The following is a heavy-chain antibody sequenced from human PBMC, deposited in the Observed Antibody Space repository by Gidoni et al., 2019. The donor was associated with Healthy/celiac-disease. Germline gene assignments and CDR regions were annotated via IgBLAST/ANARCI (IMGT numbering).Heavy chain of an antibody. CDR2: ISSSSNTI. V-gene: IGHV3-48*01. J-gene: IGHJ4*02. D-gene: IGHD3-16*02. Sequence: EVQLVESGGGLVQPGGSLRLSCAASGFTFSSYSMNWVRQAPGKGLEWGSYISSSSNTIYYADSVKGRFTNSRDNAKNSLYLQMNSLRAEDTAVYYCASIAYDYVWGSYRWGQGTLVTVSS. CDR1: GFTFSSYS. CDR3: ASIAYDYVWGSYR.